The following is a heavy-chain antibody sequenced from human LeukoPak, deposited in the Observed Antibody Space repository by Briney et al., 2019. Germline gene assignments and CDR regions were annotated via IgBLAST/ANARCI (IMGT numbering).Heavy chain of an antibody. CDR2: ISAYNGNT. J-gene: IGHJ3*02. Sequence: ASVKVSFKASGYTFTTYGIIWVRQAPGQGGEWMGWISAYNGNTNYAQKLQGRVTMTTDTSTTTAYMELRSLRSDDTAVYYCARGGSITTIRGVIITDAFDIWGQGTMVTVSS. CDR1: GYTFTTYG. CDR3: ARGGSITTIRGVIITDAFDI. D-gene: IGHD3-10*01. V-gene: IGHV1-18*01.